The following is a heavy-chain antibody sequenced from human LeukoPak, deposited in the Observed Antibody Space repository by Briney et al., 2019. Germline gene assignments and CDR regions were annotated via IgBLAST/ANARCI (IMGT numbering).Heavy chain of an antibody. D-gene: IGHD6-19*01. V-gene: IGHV3-7*05. CDR2: IKQDGSEK. J-gene: IGHJ4*02. CDR3: ARGGIPVTGTHYY. CDR1: GLTFSTYW. Sequence: GGSLRLSCAASGLTFSTYWVNLVRQAPGKGLEWVANIKQDGSEKNYVESVKGRFTISRDNAKNSLYLQMNSLTADDTALYYCARGGIPVTGTHYYWGQGTLVTVSS.